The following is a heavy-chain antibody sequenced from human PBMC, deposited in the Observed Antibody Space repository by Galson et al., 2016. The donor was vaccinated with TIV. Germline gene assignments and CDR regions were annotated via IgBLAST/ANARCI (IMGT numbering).Heavy chain of an antibody. CDR3: ARLGPSSVFDN. CDR2: ITEDGSEK. CDR1: GLIFSNAW. J-gene: IGHJ4*02. V-gene: IGHV3-7*01. Sequence: SLRLSCAASGLIFSNAWMTWVRQAPGKGLEWVASITEDGSEKRYLDSVKGRFTFSRDNAKNSLYLQMRSLRAEDTAVYYCARLGPSSVFDNWGQGALATVSS.